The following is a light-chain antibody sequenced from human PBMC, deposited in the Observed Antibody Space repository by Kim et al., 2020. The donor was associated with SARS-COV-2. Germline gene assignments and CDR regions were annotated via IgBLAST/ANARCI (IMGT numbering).Light chain of an antibody. J-gene: IGKJ1*01. CDR3: QQYESYST. CDR1: QNIRAW. Sequence: AAVGDRVTTTCRASQNIRAWLAWYQQKPGNAPKRLIYDGSILESGVPSRFSGSGSGTDFTLTINSLQPDDFATYYCQQYESYSTFGQGTKVDIK. CDR2: DGS. V-gene: IGKV1-5*01.